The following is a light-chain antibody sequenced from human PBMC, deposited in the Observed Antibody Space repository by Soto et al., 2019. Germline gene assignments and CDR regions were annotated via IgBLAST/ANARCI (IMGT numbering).Light chain of an antibody. CDR2: AAS. J-gene: IGKJ1*01. V-gene: IGKV1-39*01. CDR1: QSISSY. CDR3: QQSYSTPPT. Sequence: DIQMTQSPSSLSASVGDRVTITCRASQSISSYLNWYQHKPGKAPKLLIYAASSLQSGVPSRFSGSGSGTDFTLTISSLQPEDFATYYCQQSYSTPPTLGQGTKVDSK.